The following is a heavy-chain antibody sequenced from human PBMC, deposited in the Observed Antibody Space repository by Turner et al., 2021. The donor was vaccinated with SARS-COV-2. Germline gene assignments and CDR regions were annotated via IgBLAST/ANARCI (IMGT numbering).Heavy chain of an antibody. Sequence: GAEVKKPGESLKIACKGSGYSFTNYWIGWVRQMPGKGLEWMGIIYPGDSDTSYSPSFQGQVTIAADKSISTAYLQWSSLKAPDTAMYYCTRQVGVGPGIAVAGTGYWGQGTLVTVSS. D-gene: IGHD6-19*01. CDR2: IYPGDSDT. V-gene: IGHV5-51*01. CDR3: TRQVGVGPGIAVAGTGY. J-gene: IGHJ4*02. CDR1: GYSFTNYW.